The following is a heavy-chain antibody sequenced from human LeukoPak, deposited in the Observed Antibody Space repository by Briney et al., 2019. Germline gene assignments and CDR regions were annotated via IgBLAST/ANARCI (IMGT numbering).Heavy chain of an antibody. D-gene: IGHD3-3*01. Sequence: GGSLRLSCAASGFTFSSYAMHWVRQAPGKGLEWVAVISYDGSNKYYADSVKGRFTISRDNSKNTLYLQMNSLRAEDTAVYYCARGLRGGDFWSGYYSPYYYYYMDVWGKGTTVTVSS. CDR1: GFTFSSYA. J-gene: IGHJ6*03. CDR3: ARGLRGGDFWSGYYSPYYYYYMDV. V-gene: IGHV3-30*04. CDR2: ISYDGSNK.